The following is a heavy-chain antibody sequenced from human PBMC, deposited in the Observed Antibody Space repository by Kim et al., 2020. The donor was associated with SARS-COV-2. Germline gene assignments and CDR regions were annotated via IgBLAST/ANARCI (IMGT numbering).Heavy chain of an antibody. CDR2: YI. Sequence: YIYYADSVKGRFTISRDNAKNSLYLQMNSLRAEDTAVYYCASTYNWNYGAWGQGTLVTVSS. J-gene: IGHJ4*02. CDR3: ASTYNWNYGA. D-gene: IGHD1-7*01. V-gene: IGHV3-21*01.